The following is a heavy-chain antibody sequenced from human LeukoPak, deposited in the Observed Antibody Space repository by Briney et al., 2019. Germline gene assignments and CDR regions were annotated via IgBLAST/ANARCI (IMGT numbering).Heavy chain of an antibody. CDR3: ARVANYYYGSGSSQPKYYYYGMNV. Sequence: GGSLRLSCAASGFTFSSYWMSWVRQAPGKGLEWVANIKQDGSEIYYVDSVKGRFTISRDNAKNSLYLQMNSLRAEDTAVYYCARVANYYYGSGSSQPKYYYYGMNVWGQGTTVTVSS. D-gene: IGHD3-10*01. J-gene: IGHJ6*02. V-gene: IGHV3-7*01. CDR2: IKQDGSEI. CDR1: GFTFSSYW.